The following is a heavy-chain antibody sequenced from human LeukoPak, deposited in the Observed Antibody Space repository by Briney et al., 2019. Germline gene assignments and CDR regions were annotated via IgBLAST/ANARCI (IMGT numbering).Heavy chain of an antibody. J-gene: IGHJ5*02. Sequence: GGSLRLSCAASGFTFSSYGMHWVRQAPGKGLEWVAVISYDGSNKYYADSVKGRFTISRDNSKNTLYLQMNSLRAEDTAVYYCAKDSGYRTNGVCYMTGWFDPWGQGTLVTLSS. D-gene: IGHD2-8*01. CDR3: AKDSGYRTNGVCYMTGWFDP. V-gene: IGHV3-30*18. CDR2: ISYDGSNK. CDR1: GFTFSSYG.